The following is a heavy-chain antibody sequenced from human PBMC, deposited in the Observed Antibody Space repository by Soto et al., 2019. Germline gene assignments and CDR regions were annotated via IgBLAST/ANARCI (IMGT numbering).Heavy chain of an antibody. J-gene: IGHJ4*02. D-gene: IGHD6-19*01. CDR3: AKDQNSSGYSSY. CDR2: ISGSGGST. V-gene: IGHV3-23*01. CDR1: GFTFNSYA. Sequence: GGSLRLSCAASGFTFNSYAMSWVRQAPGKGLEWVSAISGSGGSTYYADSVKGRFTISRDNSKNTLYLQMNSLRAEDTAVYYCAKDQNSSGYSSYWGQGTLVTVSS.